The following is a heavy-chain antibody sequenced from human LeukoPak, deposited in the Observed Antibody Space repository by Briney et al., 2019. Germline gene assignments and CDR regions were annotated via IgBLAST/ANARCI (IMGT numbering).Heavy chain of an antibody. Sequence: PGGSLRLSCTASGFTFGDYAMSWVRQAPGKGLEWVGFIRSKAYGGTTEYAASVKGRFTISRDDSKSIAYLQMNSLKTEDTAVYYCTRDSSSWYRGYYYYYYGMDVWGKGTTVTVSS. J-gene: IGHJ6*04. CDR2: IRSKAYGGTT. V-gene: IGHV3-49*04. D-gene: IGHD6-13*01. CDR1: GFTFGDYA. CDR3: TRDSSSWYRGYYYYYYGMDV.